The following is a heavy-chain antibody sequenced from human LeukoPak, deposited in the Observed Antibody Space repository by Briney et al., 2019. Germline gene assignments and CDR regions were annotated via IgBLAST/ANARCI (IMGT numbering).Heavy chain of an antibody. Sequence: ASVKVSCKASGYTFTSYAMNWVRQAPGQGLEWMGWINPNSGGTNYAQKFQGRVTMTEDTSTDTAYMELSSLRSEDTAVYYCATVPFIYCSGGSCPPGGYWGQGTLVTVSS. D-gene: IGHD2-15*01. CDR1: GYTFTSYA. J-gene: IGHJ4*02. CDR2: INPNSGGT. CDR3: ATVPFIYCSGGSCPPGGY. V-gene: IGHV1-8*02.